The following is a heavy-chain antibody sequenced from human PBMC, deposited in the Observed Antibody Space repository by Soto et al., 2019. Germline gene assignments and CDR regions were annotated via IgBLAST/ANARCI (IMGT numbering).Heavy chain of an antibody. D-gene: IGHD3-22*01. Sequence: GGSLRLSCATSGFTFDDYAMHWVRQAPGKGLEWVSGISWNGATMGYGDSVKGRFTISRDNSKNSLYLQMNSLRTEDTAFYYCAKDNGGYYDSSGNFEYWGQGTRVTVS. CDR3: AKDNGGYYDSSGNFEY. CDR2: ISWNGATM. CDR1: GFTFDDYA. J-gene: IGHJ4*02. V-gene: IGHV3-9*01.